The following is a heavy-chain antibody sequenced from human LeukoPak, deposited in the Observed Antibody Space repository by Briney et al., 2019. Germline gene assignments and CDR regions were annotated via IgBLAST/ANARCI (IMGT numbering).Heavy chain of an antibody. CDR3: ASHDYGDYSFDY. J-gene: IGHJ4*02. V-gene: IGHV1-3*03. CDR1: GYTFTSYA. D-gene: IGHD4-17*01. CDR2: INAGNGNT. Sequence: ASVKVSCKASGYTFTSYAMHWVRQAPGQRLEWMGWINAGNGNTKYSQEFQGRVTITRDTSASTAYMELSSLRSEDMAVYYCASHDYGDYSFDYWGQGTLVTVSS.